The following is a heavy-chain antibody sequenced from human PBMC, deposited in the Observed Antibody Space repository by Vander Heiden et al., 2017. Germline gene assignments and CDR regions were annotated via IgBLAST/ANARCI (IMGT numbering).Heavy chain of an antibody. Sequence: QVQLQESGPALVKPSQTLSLTCTVSGGSISSGGYYWSWIRQHPGKGLGWIGYIYYSGSTYYNPSLKSRVTISVDTSKTQFSLKLSSVTAADTAVYCWARFSWTTPANAYFDYWGQGTLVTVSS. J-gene: IGHJ4*02. CDR2: IYYSGST. CDR1: GGSISSGGYY. CDR3: ARFSWTTPANAYFDY. V-gene: IGHV4-31*03. D-gene: IGHD1-1*01.